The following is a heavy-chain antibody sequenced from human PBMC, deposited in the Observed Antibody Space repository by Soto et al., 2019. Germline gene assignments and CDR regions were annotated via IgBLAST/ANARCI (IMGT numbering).Heavy chain of an antibody. CDR1: GGSISSYY. D-gene: IGHD5-18*01. J-gene: IGHJ4*02. V-gene: IGHV4-59*01. Sequence: PSETLSLTCTVSGGSISSYYWSWIRQPPGKGLEWIGYIYYSGSTNYNPSLKSRVTISVDTSKSQFSLKLSSVTAADTAVYYCARCGYSYGHGVDYWGQGTLVTVSS. CDR2: IYYSGST. CDR3: ARCGYSYGHGVDY.